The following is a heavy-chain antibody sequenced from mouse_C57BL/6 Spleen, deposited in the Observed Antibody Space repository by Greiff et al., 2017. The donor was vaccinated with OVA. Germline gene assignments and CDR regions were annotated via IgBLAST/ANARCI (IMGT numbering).Heavy chain of an antibody. CDR1: GFTFSDYG. CDR2: ISSGSSTI. CDR3: ARGNYSSSGYWYVDV. D-gene: IGHD1-1*01. J-gene: IGHJ1*03. V-gene: IGHV5-17*01. Sequence: EVKLVESGGGLVKPGGSLKLSCAASGFTFSDYGMHWVRQAPEKGLEWVANISSGSSTIYYADTVKGRFTISRDNAKNTLFLQMTSLRFEDTAMYYCARGNYSSSGYWYVDVWGTGTTVTVSS.